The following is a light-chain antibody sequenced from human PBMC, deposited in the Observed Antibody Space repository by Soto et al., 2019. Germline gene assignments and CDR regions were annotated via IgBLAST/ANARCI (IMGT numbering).Light chain of an antibody. CDR3: QQGIT. CDR2: GAS. V-gene: IGKV3-15*01. CDR1: QSVSSN. J-gene: IGKJ5*01. Sequence: EIVMTQSPATLSVSPGERATLSCRASQSVSSNLAWYQQKPGQAPSLLIYGASSRATGTPARFSGSGSGTDFTLTISSLEPEDFAVYYCQQGITFGQGTRLEIK.